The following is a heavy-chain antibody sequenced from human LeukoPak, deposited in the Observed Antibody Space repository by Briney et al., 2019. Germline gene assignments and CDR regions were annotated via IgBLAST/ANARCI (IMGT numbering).Heavy chain of an antibody. J-gene: IGHJ5*02. CDR3: AKEGDFWSGSTNWFDP. CDR2: ISGSGGST. D-gene: IGHD3-3*01. CDR1: GFTFSSYA. V-gene: IGHV3-23*01. Sequence: GGSLRLSCAASGFTFSSYAMSWVRQAPGKGLEWVSAISGSGGSTYYADSVKGRFTISRDNSKNTLYLQMNSLRAEDTAVYYCAKEGDFWSGSTNWFDPWGQRTLVTVSS.